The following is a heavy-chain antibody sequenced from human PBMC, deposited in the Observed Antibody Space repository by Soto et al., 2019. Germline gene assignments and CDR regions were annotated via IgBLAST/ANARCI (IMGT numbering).Heavy chain of an antibody. CDR2: VNPSGGST. D-gene: IGHD3-22*01. Sequence: GASVKVSCKASGYIFTAYSMHWVRQAPGQGPEWMGVVNPSGGSTNYAQKLQGRVTMTTDTSTSTAYMERRSLRSDDTAVYYCARDGEYTYDSSGYFILLDYWGQGTLVTVSS. CDR3: ARDGEYTYDSSGYFILLDY. J-gene: IGHJ4*02. V-gene: IGHV1-46*01. CDR1: GYIFTAYS.